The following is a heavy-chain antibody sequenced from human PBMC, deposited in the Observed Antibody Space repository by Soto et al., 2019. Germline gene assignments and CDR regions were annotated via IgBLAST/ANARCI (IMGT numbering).Heavy chain of an antibody. J-gene: IGHJ4*02. D-gene: IGHD2-2*01. Sequence: ASVKVSCKVSGYTLTELSMHWVRQAPGKGLEWMGGFDPEDGGTIYAQKFQGRVTMTEDTSTDTAYMELSSLRSEDTAVYYCATVTYSSSTSSYYYFDSWGQGTLVTVYS. CDR1: GYTLTELS. CDR3: ATVTYSSSTSSYYYFDS. V-gene: IGHV1-24*01. CDR2: FDPEDGGT.